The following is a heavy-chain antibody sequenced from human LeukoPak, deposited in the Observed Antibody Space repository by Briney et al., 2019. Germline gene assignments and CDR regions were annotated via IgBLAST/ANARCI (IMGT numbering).Heavy chain of an antibody. J-gene: IGHJ4*02. CDR2: ISGSGGST. V-gene: IGHV3-23*01. CDR3: AKDRRYDSSGYSPYYFDY. Sequence: GGTLRLSCAASGFTFSSYGMSWVRQAPGKGLEWVSAISGSGGSTYYADSVKGRFTISRDNSKNTLYLQMNSLRVEDTAVYYCAKDRRYDSSGYSPYYFDYWGQGTLVTVSS. D-gene: IGHD3-22*01. CDR1: GFTFSSYG.